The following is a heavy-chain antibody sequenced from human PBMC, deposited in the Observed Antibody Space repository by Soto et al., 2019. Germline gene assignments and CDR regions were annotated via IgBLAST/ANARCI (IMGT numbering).Heavy chain of an antibody. D-gene: IGHD2-15*01. CDR1: GYTFTSYG. J-gene: IGHJ6*02. V-gene: IGHV1-18*01. Sequence: ASVKVSCKASGYTFTSYGITWVRQAPGQGLEWMGWMSAYSGNTKYAQKFQGRVTMTTDTSTSTAYMELRSLRSDDTAVYYCAKDRVDARYGMDVWGQGTSVTVSS. CDR2: MSAYSGNT. CDR3: AKDRVDARYGMDV.